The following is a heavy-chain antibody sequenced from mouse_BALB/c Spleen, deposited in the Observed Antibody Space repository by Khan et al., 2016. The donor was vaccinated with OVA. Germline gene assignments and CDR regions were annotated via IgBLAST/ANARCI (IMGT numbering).Heavy chain of an antibody. J-gene: IGHJ2*01. D-gene: IGHD2-3*01. CDR3: ARGDGYYVYFDY. CDR2: IYPGSDNA. CDR1: GYTFTYYV. Sequence: QVQLKQSGPELVKPGASVKMSCKASGYTFTYYVITWVKQRTGQGLEWIGEIYPGSDNAYYNERFKGKATLTADKSSNTTHMQLSSLTSADSAVYFCARGDGYYVYFDYWGQGTTLTVSS. V-gene: IGHV1-77*01.